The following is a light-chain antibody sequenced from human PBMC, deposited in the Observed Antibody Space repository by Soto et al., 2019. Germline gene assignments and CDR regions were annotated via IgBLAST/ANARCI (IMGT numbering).Light chain of an antibody. CDR2: GAS. CDR1: QSVSSSY. V-gene: IGKV3-20*01. CDR3: QEYGSSPLT. J-gene: IGKJ4*01. Sequence: EIVLTQSPGTLSLSPGERATLSCRASQSVSSSYLAWYQQTPGQTPRLLIYGASLRATGIPDRFSGSGSGTDFTLTITRLELEDFAVYYCQEYGSSPLTFGGGTKVEIK.